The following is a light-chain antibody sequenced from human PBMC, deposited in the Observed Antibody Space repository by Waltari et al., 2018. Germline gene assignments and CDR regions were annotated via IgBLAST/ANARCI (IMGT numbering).Light chain of an antibody. CDR2: AAS. Sequence: IQMTQSTSCLSASVGDRVTITCRASPGNRNYLAWFQHKPGQPPKLLIYAASSLQSGVPSRFSGSGSGTDFTLTISGLQTEDVATYYCQKYNSAPHTFGQGTKLDI. J-gene: IGKJ2*01. CDR1: PGNRNY. CDR3: QKYNSAPHT. V-gene: IGKV1-27*01.